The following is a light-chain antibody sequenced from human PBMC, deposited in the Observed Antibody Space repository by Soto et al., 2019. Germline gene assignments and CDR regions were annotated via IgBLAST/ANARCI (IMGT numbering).Light chain of an antibody. CDR3: QQHGSSPGT. V-gene: IGKV3-20*01. CDR2: GAS. CDR1: QRCSSN. J-gene: IGKJ1*01. Sequence: EIVMTQSAATLSVSPGERATLSWRASQRCSSNLAWYQQKPGQAPRLLIYGASSRATGIPDRFSGSGYGTDFNLTISRLETEDFAVYYCQQHGSSPGTFGQGTKVDIK.